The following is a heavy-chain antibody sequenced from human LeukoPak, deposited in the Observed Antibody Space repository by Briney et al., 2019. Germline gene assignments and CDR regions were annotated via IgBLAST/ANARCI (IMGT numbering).Heavy chain of an antibody. D-gene: IGHD2-15*01. CDR1: GGTFSSYA. Sequence: GASVKVSCKASGGTFSSYAISWVRQAPGQGLEWMGWISAYNGNTNYAQKLQGRVTMTTDTSTSTAYMELRSLRSDGTAVYYCARDPDSAFFDYWGQGTLVTVSS. CDR3: ARDPDSAFFDY. V-gene: IGHV1-18*01. J-gene: IGHJ4*02. CDR2: ISAYNGNT.